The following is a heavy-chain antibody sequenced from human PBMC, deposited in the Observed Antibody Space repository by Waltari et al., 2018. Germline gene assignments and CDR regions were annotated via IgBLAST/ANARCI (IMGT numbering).Heavy chain of an antibody. Sequence: QVQLVQSGAEVKKPGSSMKVSCKASGGTFNSFALSWVRQAPGQRREWMGGIIPIFGTTNYAQMFQDRVTITADESTSTAHMELSSLTSEDTAVYYCATWGAASVNPYFDNWGQGTLVTVSS. CDR3: ATWGAASVNPYFDN. D-gene: IGHD6-13*01. CDR1: GGTFNSFA. V-gene: IGHV1-69*01. CDR2: IIPIFGTT. J-gene: IGHJ4*02.